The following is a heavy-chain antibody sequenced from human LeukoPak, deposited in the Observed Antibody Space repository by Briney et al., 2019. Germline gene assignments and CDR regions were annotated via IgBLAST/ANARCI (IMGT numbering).Heavy chain of an antibody. CDR1: GGTFSSYA. V-gene: IGHV1-69*05. D-gene: IGHD3-22*01. CDR3: ARVLSYYDSSGYPPFD. CDR2: IIPIFGTA. J-gene: IGHJ4*02. Sequence: SVKVSCKASGGTFSSYAISRVRQAPGQGLEWMGRIIPIFGTANYPQKFQGRVTITTDESTSTAYMELSSLRSEDTAVYYCARVLSYYDSSGYPPFDWGQGTLVTVSS.